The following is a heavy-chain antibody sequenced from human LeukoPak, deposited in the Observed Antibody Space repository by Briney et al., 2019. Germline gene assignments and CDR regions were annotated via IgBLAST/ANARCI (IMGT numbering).Heavy chain of an antibody. CDR2: IYYSGST. D-gene: IGHD2-15*01. V-gene: IGHV4-39*07. J-gene: IGHJ5*02. CDR3: AREHVVVVAATGGSNWFDP. Sequence: ASETLSLTCTVSGGSISSYYWSWIRQPPGKGLEWIGSIYYSGSTYYNPSLKSRVTISVDTSKNQFSLKLSSVTAADTAVYYCAREHVVVVAATGGSNWFDPWGQGTLVTVSS. CDR1: GGSISSYY.